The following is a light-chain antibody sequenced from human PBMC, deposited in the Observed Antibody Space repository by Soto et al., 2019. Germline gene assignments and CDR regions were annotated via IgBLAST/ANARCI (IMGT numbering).Light chain of an antibody. CDR1: SSDIGGYKY. Sequence: QSALTQPASVSGSPGQSITISCTGTSSDIGGYKYVSWYQQHPGKAPKLMIYDVSRRPSGVSYRFSASKSGNTASLTISDLQAEDEADYYCSSSTSTIVKFGGGTKFTVL. J-gene: IGLJ3*02. V-gene: IGLV2-14*01. CDR3: SSSTSTIVK. CDR2: DVS.